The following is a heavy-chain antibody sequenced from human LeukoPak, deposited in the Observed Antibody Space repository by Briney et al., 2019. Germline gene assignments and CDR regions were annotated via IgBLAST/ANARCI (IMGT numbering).Heavy chain of an antibody. V-gene: IGHV1-18*01. CDR2: ISAYNGNT. Sequence: ASVKVSCKASGYTFSSDDISWVRQAPGQGLEWMGWISAYNGNTNYAQKLQGRVTMTTDTSTSTAYMELRSLRSDDTAVYYCARTEVYYDSSGPTGADAFDIWGQGTMVTVSS. CDR1: GYTFSSDD. J-gene: IGHJ3*02. D-gene: IGHD3-22*01. CDR3: ARTEVYYDSSGPTGADAFDI.